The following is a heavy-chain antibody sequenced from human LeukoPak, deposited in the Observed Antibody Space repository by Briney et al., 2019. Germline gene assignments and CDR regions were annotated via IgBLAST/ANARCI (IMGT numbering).Heavy chain of an antibody. Sequence: GGSLRLSCAASGFTFSSYDMSWVRQAPGKGLNWVSSISGSGANTHYADSVKGRFTIPRDNSKNTLNLQMNSLRVEDTAVYYCAKDLRGSYSVFDYWGQGTLVTVSS. CDR1: GFTFSSYD. J-gene: IGHJ4*02. D-gene: IGHD1-26*01. CDR2: ISGSGANT. V-gene: IGHV3-23*01. CDR3: AKDLRGSYSVFDY.